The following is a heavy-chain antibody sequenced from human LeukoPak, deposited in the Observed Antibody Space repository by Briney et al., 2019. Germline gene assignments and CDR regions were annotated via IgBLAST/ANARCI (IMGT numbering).Heavy chain of an antibody. J-gene: IGHJ3*01. V-gene: IGHV1-8*01. Sequence: ASVTVSCKASGYTFTSYDINWVRQAPGQGPEWVGWMDPDSGNRGYAPKFQGRVTMTRNTSISTSYMELSSLGSEDTAVYYCARDFFHFESGSHSGTLIAFDVWGQGTLVTVSS. CDR3: ARDFFHFESGSHSGTLIAFDV. D-gene: IGHD3-10*01. CDR2: MDPDSGNR. CDR1: GYTFTSYD.